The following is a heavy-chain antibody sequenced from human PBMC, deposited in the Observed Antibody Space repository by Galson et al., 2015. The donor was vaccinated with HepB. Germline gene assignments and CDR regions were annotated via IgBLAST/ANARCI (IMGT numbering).Heavy chain of an antibody. D-gene: IGHD4-17*01. Sequence: SLRLSCAASGFDFSTHAMSWVRQAPGKGLEWVSTITGGGRTNYAASVTGRFTISRDNSENTVYLQMSRLRPEDTAVYYCAKGTQRRLTTMTSHNYFDYWGQGTLVAVSS. CDR1: GFDFSTHA. CDR2: ITGGGRT. V-gene: IGHV3-23*01. CDR3: AKGTQRRLTTMTSHNYFDY. J-gene: IGHJ4*02.